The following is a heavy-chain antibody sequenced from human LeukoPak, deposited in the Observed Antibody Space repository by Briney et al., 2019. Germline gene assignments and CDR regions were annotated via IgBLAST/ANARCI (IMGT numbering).Heavy chain of an antibody. CDR3: ARDTAMVSHFDY. V-gene: IGHV1-2*02. J-gene: IGHJ4*02. Sequence: GASVKVSCKASGYTFTGYYMRWVRQAPGQGLEWMEWINPNSGGTNYAQKFQGRVTMTRDTSISTAYMELSRLRSDDTAVYYCARDTAMVSHFDYWGQGTLVTVSS. D-gene: IGHD5-18*01. CDR1: GYTFTGYY. CDR2: INPNSGGT.